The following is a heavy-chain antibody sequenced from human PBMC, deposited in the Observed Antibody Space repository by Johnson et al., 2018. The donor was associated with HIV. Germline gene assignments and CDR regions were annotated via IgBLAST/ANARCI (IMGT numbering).Heavy chain of an antibody. CDR3: ARVLVAADYAFDI. D-gene: IGHD1-26*01. CDR1: GFSFSSYA. V-gene: IGHV3-23*04. Sequence: VQLVESGGGVVRPGGSLRLSCAASGFSFSSYAMSWVRQAPGKGLEWVSAISGSGGSTYYADSVKGRFTISRDNSKNTLYLQMNSLRADDTALYYCARVLVAADYAFDIWGQGTMVTVSS. J-gene: IGHJ3*02. CDR2: ISGSGGST.